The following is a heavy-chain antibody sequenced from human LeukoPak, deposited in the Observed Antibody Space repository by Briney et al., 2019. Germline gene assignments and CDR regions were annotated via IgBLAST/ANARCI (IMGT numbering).Heavy chain of an antibody. CDR2: IYPGDCDT. D-gene: IGHD2-2*01. J-gene: IGHJ4*02. CDR3: ARRGNCYEFDY. CDR1: GYSFTSYW. Sequence: GESLKISCKGSGYSFTSYWLGWVRQLAGQGREWMGIIYPGDCDTRYSPSFQGQVTISADKSISTDYLQWSSLKASDTAMYYCARRGNCYEFDYWGQGTLVTVSS. V-gene: IGHV5-51*01.